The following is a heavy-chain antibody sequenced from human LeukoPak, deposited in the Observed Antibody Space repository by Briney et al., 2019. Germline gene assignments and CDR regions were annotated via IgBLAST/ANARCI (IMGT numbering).Heavy chain of an antibody. CDR3: ARERGYCSSTSCYTHVDV. V-gene: IGHV4-38-2*02. J-gene: IGHJ6*03. Sequence: PSETLSLTCTVSGYSISSGYYWGWIRPPPGKRLEWIGIIYHSGSTYYIPSLKSRVTISVDTSKNQFSLKLSSVTAADTAVYYCARERGYCSSTSCYTHVDVWGKGTTVTLS. D-gene: IGHD2-2*02. CDR2: IYHSGST. CDR1: GYSISSGYY.